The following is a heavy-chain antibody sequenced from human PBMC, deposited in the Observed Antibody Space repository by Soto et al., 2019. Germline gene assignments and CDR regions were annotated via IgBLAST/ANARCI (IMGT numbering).Heavy chain of an antibody. J-gene: IGHJ6*03. CDR1: GGSFSGYY. D-gene: IGHD2-2*01. Sequence: SETLSLTCAVYGGSFSGYYWSWIRQPPGKGLGWIGEINHSGSTNYNPSLKSRVTISVDTSKNQFSLKLSSVTAADTAVYYCARSAYCSSTSCLTSGPYYYYYYMDVWGKGTTVTVSS. V-gene: IGHV4-34*01. CDR3: ARSAYCSSTSCLTSGPYYYYYYMDV. CDR2: INHSGST.